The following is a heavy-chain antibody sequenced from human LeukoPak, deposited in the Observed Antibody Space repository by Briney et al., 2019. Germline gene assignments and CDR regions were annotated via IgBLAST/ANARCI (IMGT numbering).Heavy chain of an antibody. Sequence: PGGSLRLSCADSGVTFSRHGMSWVRQAPGKGLEWVSTISGSGYNTYYAESVMGRFTISRDNSKNTMYLQMNSLRAEDTAVYYCTRHSVDTGSTWGQGTLVTVCS. V-gene: IGHV3-23*01. CDR1: GVTFSRHG. CDR2: ISGSGYNT. J-gene: IGHJ5*02. CDR3: TRHSVDTGST. D-gene: IGHD5-18*01.